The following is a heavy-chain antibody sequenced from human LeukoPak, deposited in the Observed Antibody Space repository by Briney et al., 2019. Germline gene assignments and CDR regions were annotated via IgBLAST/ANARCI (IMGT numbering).Heavy chain of an antibody. CDR2: IYYSGST. Sequence: SETLSLTCTVSGGSISCYYWSWIRQPPGKGLEWIGYIYYSGSTNYNPSLKSRVTISVDTSKNQFSLKLSSVTAADTAVYYCARTVATIPPEPFDYWGQGTLVTVSS. D-gene: IGHD5-24*01. J-gene: IGHJ4*02. V-gene: IGHV4-59*01. CDR3: ARTVATIPPEPFDY. CDR1: GGSISCYY.